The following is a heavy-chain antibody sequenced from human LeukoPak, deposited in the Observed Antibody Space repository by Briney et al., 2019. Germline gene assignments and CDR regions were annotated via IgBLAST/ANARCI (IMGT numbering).Heavy chain of an antibody. D-gene: IGHD5-18*01. CDR2: IYYSGST. Sequence: SETLSLTCTVSGGSVSSYYWSWIRQPPGKGLEWIGYIYYSGSTNYNPSLKSRVTISVDTSKNQFSLKLSSVTAADTAVYYCARLGGHSYGLRRWGQGTLVTVSS. V-gene: IGHV4-59*02. CDR3: ARLGGHSYGLRR. J-gene: IGHJ4*02. CDR1: GGSVSSYY.